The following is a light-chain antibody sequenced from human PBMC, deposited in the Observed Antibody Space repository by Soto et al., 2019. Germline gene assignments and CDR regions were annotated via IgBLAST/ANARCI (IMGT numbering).Light chain of an antibody. CDR1: QGISSY. CDR3: QQYSSYLPIT. V-gene: IGKV1-8*01. J-gene: IGKJ5*01. CDR2: AAS. Sequence: AMRITNSPSSFSAYKEERVTIICRASQGISSYLAWYQQKPGKAPKLLIYAASALQSGVPSRFSGSGSGTDFTLTISCLQSEDFATHYCQQYSSYLPITFAQVTLLEI.